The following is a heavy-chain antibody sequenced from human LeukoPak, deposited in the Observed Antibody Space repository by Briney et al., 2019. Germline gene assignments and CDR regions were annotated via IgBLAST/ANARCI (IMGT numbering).Heavy chain of an antibody. CDR3: ARGRGYFDWSEGEFDY. Sequence: SVKVSCKASGGTFSSYAISWVRQAPGQGLEWMGGIIPIFGTANYAQKFQGRVTITADESTSTAYMGLSSLRSEDTAVYYCARGRGYFDWSEGEFDYWGQGTLVTVSS. CDR1: GGTFSSYA. D-gene: IGHD3-9*01. V-gene: IGHV1-69*01. CDR2: IIPIFGTA. J-gene: IGHJ4*02.